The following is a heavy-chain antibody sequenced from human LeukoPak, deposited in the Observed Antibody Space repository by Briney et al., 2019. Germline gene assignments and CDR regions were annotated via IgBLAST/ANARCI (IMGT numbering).Heavy chain of an antibody. CDR3: ARVLNHYYDSSGYSEALGY. CDR2: ISSSSSYI. V-gene: IGHV3-21*01. Sequence: GGSLRLSCAASGFTFSSYSMNWVRQAPGKGLEWVSSISSSSSYIYYADSVKGRFTISRDNAKNSLYLQMNSLRAEDTAVYYCARVLNHYYDSSGYSEALGYWGQGTLVTVSS. CDR1: GFTFSSYS. D-gene: IGHD3-22*01. J-gene: IGHJ4*02.